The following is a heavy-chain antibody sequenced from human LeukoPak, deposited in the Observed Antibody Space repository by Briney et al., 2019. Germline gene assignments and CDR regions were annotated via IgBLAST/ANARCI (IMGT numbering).Heavy chain of an antibody. D-gene: IGHD3-22*01. J-gene: IGHJ4*02. V-gene: IGHV4-4*07. CDR1: GGSISSYY. CDR3: AREQAYYYDSSGYHFDY. Sequence: SETLSLTCTVSGGSISSYYWSWIRQPAGKGLEWIGRIYTSGSTNYNPSLKSRVTMSVDTSKNQFSLKLSSVTAADTAVYYCAREQAYYYDSSGYHFDYWGPGTLVTVSS. CDR2: IYTSGST.